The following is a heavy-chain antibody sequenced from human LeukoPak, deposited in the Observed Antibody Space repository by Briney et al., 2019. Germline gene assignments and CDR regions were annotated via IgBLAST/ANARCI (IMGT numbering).Heavy chain of an antibody. D-gene: IGHD6-6*01. J-gene: IGHJ4*02. CDR1: GFTFSNYW. Sequence: PGGSLRLSCAASGFTFSNYWMSWVRQAPGKGREWLANINQDGSRIYYVDSVKGRFTISRDNAKNSVDLQINSLTVEHTAVYYCARIGYSSSSTDYWGQGTMVTVSS. CDR2: INQDGSRI. CDR3: ARIGYSSSSTDY. V-gene: IGHV3-7*01.